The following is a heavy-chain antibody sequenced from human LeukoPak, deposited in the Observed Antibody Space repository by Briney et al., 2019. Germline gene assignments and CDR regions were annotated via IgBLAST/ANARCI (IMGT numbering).Heavy chain of an antibody. CDR3: ARDSGGYCSSTSCYNAFDI. J-gene: IGHJ3*02. V-gene: IGHV1-69*05. Sequence: SVKVSCKASGGTFSSYAISWVRQAPGQGLEWMGGIIPIFGTSHYAQKFQCRVTITTDESTSTAYMELSSLRSEDTAVYYCARDSGGYCSSTSCYNAFDIWGQGTMVTVSS. CDR2: IIPIFGTS. D-gene: IGHD2-2*02. CDR1: GGTFSSYA.